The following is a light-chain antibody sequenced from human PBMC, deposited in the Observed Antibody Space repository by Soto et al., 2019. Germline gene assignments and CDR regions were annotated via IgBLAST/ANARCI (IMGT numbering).Light chain of an antibody. V-gene: IGLV2-11*01. CDR2: DVT. Sequence: QSALTQPRSVSGSPGQSVTISCTGTNIGAYNYVSWYQQYPGKAPKLMIYDVTKRPSGVPDRFSGSKSGNTASLTISGLQAEDEADYYCCSFAGLFGGGTKLT. CDR1: NIGAYNY. J-gene: IGLJ2*01. CDR3: CSFAGL.